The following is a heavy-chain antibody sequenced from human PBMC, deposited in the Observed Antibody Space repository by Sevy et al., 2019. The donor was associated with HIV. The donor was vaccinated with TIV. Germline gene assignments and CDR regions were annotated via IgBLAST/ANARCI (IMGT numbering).Heavy chain of an antibody. CDR1: GFTFSNYG. J-gene: IGHJ6*03. V-gene: IGHV3-33*03. CDR3: AKTGPRSGWASYCYYYMDV. D-gene: IGHD6-19*01. Sequence: GGSLRLSCAASGFTFSNYGMHWVRQAPGKGLEWVAVIWYDGSNKFYADSVKGRFTISRDKSKNTLYLQMNSLRAEDTAVYYCAKTGPRSGWASYCYYYMDVWGKGTTVTVSS. CDR2: IWYDGSNK.